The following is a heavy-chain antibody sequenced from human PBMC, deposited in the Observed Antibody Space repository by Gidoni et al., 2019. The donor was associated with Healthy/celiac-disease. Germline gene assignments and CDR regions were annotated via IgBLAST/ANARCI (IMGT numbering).Heavy chain of an antibody. V-gene: IGHV3-73*02. Sequence: EVQLVESGGGVVQPGGSLKLSGAASGFTLSGSAMHWVRQASGKGLEWVGRIRSKANSYATAYAASVKGRFTISRDDSKNTAYLQMNSLKAEDTAVYYCTRPAAYGGNWELDAFDIWGQGTMVTVSS. D-gene: IGHD2-21*01. CDR3: TRPAAYGGNWELDAFDI. CDR2: IRSKANSYAT. CDR1: GFTLSGSA. J-gene: IGHJ3*02.